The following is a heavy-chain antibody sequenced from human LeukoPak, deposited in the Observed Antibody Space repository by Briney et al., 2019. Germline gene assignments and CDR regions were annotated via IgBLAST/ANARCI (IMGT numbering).Heavy chain of an antibody. V-gene: IGHV3-9*01. CDR1: GFTFDDYA. CDR3: AKDQAGDGTDY. D-gene: IGHD2-21*02. Sequence: PGRSLRLSCAASGFTFDDYAMHWVRQAPGKGLEWVSGISWNSGSIGYADSVKGRFTISRDNAKNSLYLQMNSLRAEDTALYYCAKDQAGDGTDYWGQGTLVTVSS. CDR2: ISWNSGSI. J-gene: IGHJ4*02.